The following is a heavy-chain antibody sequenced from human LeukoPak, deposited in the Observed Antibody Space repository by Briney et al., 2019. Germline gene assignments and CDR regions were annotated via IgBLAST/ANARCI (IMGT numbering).Heavy chain of an antibody. V-gene: IGHV3-23*01. CDR3: AKARLWSTCCCDAFDI. CDR2: ISGSGGST. D-gene: IGHD2-2*01. Sequence: GGSLRLSCAASGFTFSSYAMSWVRQAPGKGLEWVSAISGSGGSTYYADSVKGRFTISRDNSKNTLYLQMNSLRAEDTAVYYCAKARLWSTCCCDAFDIWGQGTMVTVSS. CDR1: GFTFSSYA. J-gene: IGHJ3*02.